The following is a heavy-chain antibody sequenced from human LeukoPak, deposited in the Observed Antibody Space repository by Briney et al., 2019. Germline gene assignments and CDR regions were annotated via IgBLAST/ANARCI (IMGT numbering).Heavy chain of an antibody. CDR3: ARRRVGLSGWYYFDY. CDR2: ISSSGSSI. D-gene: IGHD6-19*01. J-gene: IGHJ4*02. V-gene: IGHV3-11*01. CDR1: GFTFSDYY. Sequence: GGSLRLSCAASGFTFSDYYMSWIRLAPGKGLEWVSYISSSGSSIYYADSVKGRFTISRDNAKNSLYLQMNSLRAEDTAVYYCARRRVGLSGWYYFDYWDQGTLVTVSS.